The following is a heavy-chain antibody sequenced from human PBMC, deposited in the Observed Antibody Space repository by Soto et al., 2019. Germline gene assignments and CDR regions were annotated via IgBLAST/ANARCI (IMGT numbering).Heavy chain of an antibody. Sequence: GASVKVSCKASGYTFTSYGISWVRQAPGQGLEWMGWISAYNGNTNYAQKLQGRVTMTTDTSTSTAYMELRSLRSDDTAVYYCARAIAVAGTPAGRLDYWGQGTLVTVSS. V-gene: IGHV1-18*01. CDR2: ISAYNGNT. CDR3: ARAIAVAGTPAGRLDY. CDR1: GYTFTSYG. D-gene: IGHD6-19*01. J-gene: IGHJ4*02.